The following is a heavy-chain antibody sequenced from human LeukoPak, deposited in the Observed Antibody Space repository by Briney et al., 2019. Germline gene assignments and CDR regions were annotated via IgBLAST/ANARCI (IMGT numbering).Heavy chain of an antibody. CDR3: ARAHCGGDCYLFDY. D-gene: IGHD2-21*02. Sequence: ASVKVSCKASGYTFTSYYMHWVRQAPGQGLEWMGRINPNSGGTNYAQKFQGRVTMTRDTSISTAYMELSRLRSDDTAVYYCARAHCGGDCYLFDYWGQGTLVTVSS. CDR2: INPNSGGT. J-gene: IGHJ4*02. CDR1: GYTFTSYY. V-gene: IGHV1-2*06.